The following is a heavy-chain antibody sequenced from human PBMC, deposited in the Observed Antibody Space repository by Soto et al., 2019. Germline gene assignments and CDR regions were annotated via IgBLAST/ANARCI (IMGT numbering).Heavy chain of an antibody. J-gene: IGHJ5*02. CDR3: ARRLLRSRFDP. D-gene: IGHD1-26*01. CDR2: IYYSGST. V-gene: IGHV4-59*08. Sequence: SETLSLTCTVSGGSISSYYWSWIRQPPGKGLEWVGYIYYSGSTNYNAYLKRRVTISVNTSKNQFSLKLSSVTAADTAVYYRARRLLRSRFDPWGQGTLVTVSS. CDR1: GGSISSYY.